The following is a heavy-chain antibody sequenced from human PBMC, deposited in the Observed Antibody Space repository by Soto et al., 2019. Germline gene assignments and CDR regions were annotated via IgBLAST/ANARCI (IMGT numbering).Heavy chain of an antibody. CDR3: VRDYYDSSGYVDY. D-gene: IGHD3-22*01. V-gene: IGHV1-69*08. CDR1: GGTFSSYT. Sequence: QVQLVQSGAEVKKPGSSVKVSCKASGGTFSSYTISWVRQAPGQGLEWMGRIIPILGIANYAQKFQGRVTITADKSTSTAYMELSSLRSEDTAVYYCVRDYYDSSGYVDYWGQGTLVTVSS. CDR2: IIPILGIA. J-gene: IGHJ4*02.